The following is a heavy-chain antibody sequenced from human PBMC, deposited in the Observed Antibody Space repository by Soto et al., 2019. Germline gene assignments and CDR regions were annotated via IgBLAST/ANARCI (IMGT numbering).Heavy chain of an antibody. Sequence: QVQLVQSGGELKKPGASVKVSCKASGYTFTNYAISWVRQAPGRGLEWMGWVNTYNGNPNYAQIFQGRVTMTTDTSTGTAYMELTRLKSDDSAIYYCARDSQYSTSWQRFDSWGQGTLVTVSS. V-gene: IGHV1-18*01. D-gene: IGHD6-13*01. CDR3: ARDSQYSTSWQRFDS. CDR1: GYTFTNYA. CDR2: VNTYNGNP. J-gene: IGHJ4*02.